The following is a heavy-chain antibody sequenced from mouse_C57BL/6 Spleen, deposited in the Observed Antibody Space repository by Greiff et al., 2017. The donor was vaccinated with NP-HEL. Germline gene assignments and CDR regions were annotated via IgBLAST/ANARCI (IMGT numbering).Heavy chain of an antibody. J-gene: IGHJ1*03. CDR2: IRNKANGYTT. D-gene: IGHD2-4*01. CDR3: ARYEDYDGYFDV. Sequence: EVKLVESGGGLVQPGGSLSLSCAASGFTFTDYYMSWVRQPPGKALEWLGFIRNKANGYTTEYSASVKGRFTISRDNSQSILYLQMNALRAEDSATYYCARYEDYDGYFDVWGTGTTVTVSS. CDR1: GFTFTDYY. V-gene: IGHV7-3*01.